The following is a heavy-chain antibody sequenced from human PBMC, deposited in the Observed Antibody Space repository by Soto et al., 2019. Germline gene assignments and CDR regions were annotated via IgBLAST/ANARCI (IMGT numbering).Heavy chain of an antibody. Sequence: SETLSLTCTVSGGSISSYYWSWIRQPPGKGLEWIGYIYYSGSTNYNPSRKSRVTISVDTSKNQFSLKLSAVTAADTAVYYCARDGQGVEYWGQGTLVTVSS. CDR2: IYYSGST. CDR3: ARDGQGVEY. CDR1: GGSISSYY. D-gene: IGHD1-1*01. V-gene: IGHV4-59*01. J-gene: IGHJ4*02.